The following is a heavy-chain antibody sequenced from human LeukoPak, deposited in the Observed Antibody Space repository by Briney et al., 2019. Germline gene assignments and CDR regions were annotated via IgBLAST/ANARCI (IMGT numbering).Heavy chain of an antibody. V-gene: IGHV3-30*02. CDR1: GFAVSRDY. Sequence: GGSLRLSCAAYGFAVSRDYMTWVRQAPGKGLEWVAFIWSDGSDKYYADSVKGRFTISRDNSKNTLYLQMNSLRAEDTAVYYCAKESLNWGQGTLVTVSS. CDR2: IWSDGSDK. J-gene: IGHJ4*02. CDR3: AKESLN.